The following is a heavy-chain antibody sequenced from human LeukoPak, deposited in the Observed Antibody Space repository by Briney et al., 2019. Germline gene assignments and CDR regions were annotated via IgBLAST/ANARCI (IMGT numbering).Heavy chain of an antibody. Sequence: ASVKVSCKASGGTFSSYAISWVRQAPGQGLEWMGGIIPIFGTANYAQKFQGRVTITADESTSTAYMELSSLRSEDTAVYYCARVLSRRRPTQDTFAGYWGQGTLVTVSS. CDR1: GGTFSSYA. D-gene: IGHD3-16*01. CDR3: ARVLSRRRPTQDTFAGY. CDR2: IIPIFGTA. J-gene: IGHJ4*02. V-gene: IGHV1-69*13.